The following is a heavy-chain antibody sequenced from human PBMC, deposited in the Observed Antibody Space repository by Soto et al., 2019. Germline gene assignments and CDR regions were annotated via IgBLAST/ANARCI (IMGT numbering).Heavy chain of an antibody. CDR1: RFIFSRYG. CDR2: ISGSGGTK. V-gene: IGHV3-23*01. CDR3: AKDTRLRLGDLSFDAFDS. D-gene: IGHD3-16*02. Sequence: PVGSLRLSCAASRFIFSRYGVSWVRQATGEGLAWVSGISGSGGTKYYADSVKGRFTISRDNSKNTLYLQMNSLRAEDTAVYYCAKDTRLRLGDLSFDAFDSWGQGTLVTVSS. J-gene: IGHJ4*02.